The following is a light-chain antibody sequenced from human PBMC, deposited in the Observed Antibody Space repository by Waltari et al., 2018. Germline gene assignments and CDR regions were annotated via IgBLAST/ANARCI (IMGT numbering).Light chain of an antibody. V-gene: IGKV3-20*01. Sequence: EIVLTPSPGTLSLSPGESATLSCRASQSVSSSYLAWYQQKPGQAPRILSYGASSRATGIPDRFRGSGSGTDFTLTISRLEPEDFAVYYCQQDGSSPWTFGQGTKVEIK. CDR1: QSVSSSY. J-gene: IGKJ1*01. CDR3: QQDGSSPWT. CDR2: GAS.